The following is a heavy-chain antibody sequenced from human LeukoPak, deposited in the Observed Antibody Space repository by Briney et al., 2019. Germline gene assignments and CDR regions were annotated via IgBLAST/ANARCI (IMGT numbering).Heavy chain of an antibody. CDR1: GLTFDDYG. V-gene: IGHV3-20*04. D-gene: IGHD6-13*01. CDR3: ARGGIAAAGTDY. Sequence: GGSLRLSCAASGLTFDDYGMSWVRQAPGKGLEWVSGINWNGGSTGYADSVKGRFTISRDNAKNSLYLQMNSLRAEDTALYYCARGGIAAAGTDYWGQGTLVTVSS. J-gene: IGHJ4*02. CDR2: INWNGGST.